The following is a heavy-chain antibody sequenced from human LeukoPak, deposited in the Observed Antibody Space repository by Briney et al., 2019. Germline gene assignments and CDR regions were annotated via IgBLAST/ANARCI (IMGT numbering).Heavy chain of an antibody. CDR2: ISYDGSNK. Sequence: GGSLRLSCAASGFTFSSYGMHWVRQAPGKGLEWVAVISYDGSNKYYADSVKGRFTISRDNSKNTLYLQMNSLRAEDTAVYYCAKAYYYDSSGYPTPFDYWGQGTLVTVSS. V-gene: IGHV3-30*18. CDR1: GFTFSSYG. D-gene: IGHD3-22*01. CDR3: AKAYYYDSSGYPTPFDY. J-gene: IGHJ4*02.